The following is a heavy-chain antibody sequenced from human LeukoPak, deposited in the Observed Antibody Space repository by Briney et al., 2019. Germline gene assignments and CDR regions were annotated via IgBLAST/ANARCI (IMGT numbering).Heavy chain of an antibody. V-gene: IGHV3-21*01. J-gene: IGHJ4*02. Sequence: GGSLRLSCAASGFTFISYSMTWVRQAPGKGLEWVSSISASSTYIYYADSVKGRFTISRDNAKRSLYLQMNSLRAEDTAVYYCARDLYGDYAYDYWGQGTLVTVFS. CDR3: ARDLYGDYAYDY. D-gene: IGHD4-17*01. CDR1: GFTFISYS. CDR2: ISASSTYI.